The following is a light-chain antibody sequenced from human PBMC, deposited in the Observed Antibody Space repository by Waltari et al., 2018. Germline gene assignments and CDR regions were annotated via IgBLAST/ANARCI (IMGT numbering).Light chain of an antibody. J-gene: IGLJ2*01. V-gene: IGLV2-8*01. CDR1: SSDVGGYNY. Sequence: QSALTQPPSASGSPGQSVTISCTGTSSDVGGYNYVSWYQHPPGKAPKLRSSEVTKRPSGIPYRFSGSKSVNTASRTVAWLKADDEADYSCTSYAGSHNWVCGGGTKLTVL. CDR3: TSYAGSHNWV. CDR2: EVT.